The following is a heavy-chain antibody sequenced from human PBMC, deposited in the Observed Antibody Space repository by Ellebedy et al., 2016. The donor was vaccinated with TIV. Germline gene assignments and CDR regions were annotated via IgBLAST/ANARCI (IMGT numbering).Heavy chain of an antibody. CDR3: ARVITSGVWLSWGYGY. CDR1: GFTFSSYW. J-gene: IGHJ4*02. Sequence: PGGSLRLSCAASGFTFSSYWMHWVRQAPGKGLVWVSRINSDGSSTSYADSVKGRFTISRDNAKNTLYLQMNSLRAEDTAVYYCARVITSGVWLSWGYGYWGQGTLVTVSS. CDR2: INSDGSST. V-gene: IGHV3-74*01. D-gene: IGHD3-22*01.